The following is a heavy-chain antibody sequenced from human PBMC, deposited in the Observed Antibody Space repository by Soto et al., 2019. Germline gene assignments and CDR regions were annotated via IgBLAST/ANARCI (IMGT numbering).Heavy chain of an antibody. CDR3: ARSYASGSPNWFDP. CDR1: GGTFSTYG. CDR2: IVPDLGTT. Sequence: ASVKVSCKTAGGTFSTYGINWVRQAPGQGLELIGGIVPDLGTTNYAQKFQGRVRITADAPTRTAYLELRSLRYEDTAMYYCARSYASGSPNWFDPWGQGTQVTVSS. D-gene: IGHD3-10*01. V-gene: IGHV1-69*13. J-gene: IGHJ5*02.